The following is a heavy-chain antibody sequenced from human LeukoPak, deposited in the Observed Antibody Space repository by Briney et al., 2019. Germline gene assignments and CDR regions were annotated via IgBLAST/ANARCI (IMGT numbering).Heavy chain of an antibody. Sequence: PGGSLRLSCAASGFTFSSYSMNWVRQAPGKGLEWVSSISSSSSYIYYADSVKGRFTISRDNAKNSLYLQMNSLRAEDTAVYYCARVSTPCGGDCYSPYYFDYWGQGTLVTVSS. D-gene: IGHD2-21*02. J-gene: IGHJ4*02. V-gene: IGHV3-21*01. CDR1: GFTFSSYS. CDR2: ISSSSSYI. CDR3: ARVSTPCGGDCYSPYYFDY.